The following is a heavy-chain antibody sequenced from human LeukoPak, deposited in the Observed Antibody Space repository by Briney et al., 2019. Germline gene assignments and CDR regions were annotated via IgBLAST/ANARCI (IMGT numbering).Heavy chain of an antibody. CDR3: VRDGEYSTGWYQY. J-gene: IGHJ4*02. D-gene: IGHD6-19*01. Sequence: PGGSLRLSCAASGFTFSSYSVNWVRQPPGKGLEWVSSISSTSTYISYADSVKGRFTISRDNAKNSLYLQMNSLRVEDTAVYYCVRDGEYSTGWYQYWGQGTLVTVSS. CDR2: ISSTSTYI. CDR1: GFTFSSYS. V-gene: IGHV3-21*01.